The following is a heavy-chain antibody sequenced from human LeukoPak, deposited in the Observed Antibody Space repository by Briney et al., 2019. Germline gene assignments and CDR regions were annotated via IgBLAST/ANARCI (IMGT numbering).Heavy chain of an antibody. V-gene: IGHV3-23*01. CDR1: GFTFSNYA. Sequence: PGGSLRLSCAGSGFTFSNYAMTWVRQVPGKGLEWVSAISNNGGYTYYADSVQGRFTISRDNSKSTLCLQMNSLRAEDTAVYYCAKQLGYCSDGSCYFPYWGQGTLVTVSS. CDR3: AKQLGYCSDGSCYFPY. D-gene: IGHD2-15*01. J-gene: IGHJ4*02. CDR2: ISNNGGYT.